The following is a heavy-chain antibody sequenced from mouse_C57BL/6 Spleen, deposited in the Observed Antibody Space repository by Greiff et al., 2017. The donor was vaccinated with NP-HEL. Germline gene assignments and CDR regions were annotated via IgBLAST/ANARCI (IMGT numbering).Heavy chain of an antibody. CDR3: ARDQADYFDY. CDR2: ISSGSSTI. V-gene: IGHV5-17*01. J-gene: IGHJ2*01. CDR1: GFTFSDYG. Sequence: EVKLVESGGGLVKPGGSLKLSCAASGFTFSDYGMHWVRQAPEKGLEWVAYISSGSSTIYYADTVKGRFTISRDNAKNTLFLQMTSLRSEDTAMYYCARDQADYFDYWGQGTTLTVSS.